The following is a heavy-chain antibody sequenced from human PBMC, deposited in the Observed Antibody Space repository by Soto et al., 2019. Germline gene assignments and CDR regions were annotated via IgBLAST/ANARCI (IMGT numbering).Heavy chain of an antibody. Sequence: EVQLLESGGGLVQPGGSLRLSCAASGFTFSSYAMSWVRQAPGKGLEWVSAITNSGGATYYADSVRGRFTISRDNSRNTLYLQMNSLRAEDTALYYCAKDSCSSGSCAYGADYWGQGTLVTVSS. J-gene: IGHJ4*02. CDR3: AKDSCSSGSCAYGADY. CDR1: GFTFSSYA. D-gene: IGHD2-15*01. CDR2: ITNSGGAT. V-gene: IGHV3-23*01.